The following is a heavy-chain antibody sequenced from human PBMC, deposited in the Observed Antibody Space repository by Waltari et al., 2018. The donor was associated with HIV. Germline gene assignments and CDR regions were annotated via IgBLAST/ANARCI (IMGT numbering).Heavy chain of an antibody. CDR2: IIPILGIA. D-gene: IGHD3-22*01. CDR3: ARARTARYYYDSASFQH. CDR1: GGTFSSYT. V-gene: IGHV1-69*02. J-gene: IGHJ1*01. Sequence: QVQLVQSGAEVKKPRSSVKVSCKASGGTFSSYTISWVRPAPGQGLEWMGRIIPILGIANYAQKFQGRVTITADKSTSTAYMELSSLRSEDTAVYYCARARTARYYYDSASFQHWGQGTLVTVSS.